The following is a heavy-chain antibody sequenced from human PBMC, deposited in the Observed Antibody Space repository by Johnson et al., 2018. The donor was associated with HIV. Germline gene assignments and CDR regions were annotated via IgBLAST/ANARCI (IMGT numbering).Heavy chain of an antibody. D-gene: IGHD2-2*01. CDR3: ARTVYSTSYLDAFGI. Sequence: VQLVESGGGVVQPGWSLRLSCAASGFTFSSYGMHWVRQAPGNGLEWVAFIRYDGSNKYYADSVKGRFTISRDSSKNTLYLQMNSLRAEDTAVYYCARTVYSTSYLDAFGIWGQGTMVTVSS. J-gene: IGHJ3*02. V-gene: IGHV3-33*01. CDR2: IRYDGSNK. CDR1: GFTFSSYG.